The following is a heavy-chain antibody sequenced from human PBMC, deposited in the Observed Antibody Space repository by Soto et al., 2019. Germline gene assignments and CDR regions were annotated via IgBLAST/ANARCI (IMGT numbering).Heavy chain of an antibody. J-gene: IGHJ3*01. V-gene: IGHV1-8*01. CDR1: GLAFPIDD. CDR2: MNPSGSNT. CDR3: ARYRTKVPVAFDV. Sequence: QVQLVQSGAVVKKPGASVQVSCKASGLAFPIDDIIWVRQTIGQGLEFMGWMNPSGSNTGYAQKFQGRATFTWNTPTSTAYMDLSGLRSEDTAVYYCARYRTKVPVAFDVWGQGTMVTVSS. D-gene: IGHD3-16*02.